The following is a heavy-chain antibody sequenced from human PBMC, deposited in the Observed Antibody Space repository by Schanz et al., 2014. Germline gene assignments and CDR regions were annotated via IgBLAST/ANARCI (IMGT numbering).Heavy chain of an antibody. CDR3: VKNGRELESF. CDR1: GFTFSSSG. D-gene: IGHD3-3*01. Sequence: VQLVESGGGVVQPGGSLRLSCAASGFTFSSSGMHWVRQAPGKGLEWVANINQDGSHRYYVDSVKGRFTISRDNAKSSVYLQMNSVRVEDTAVYFCVKNGRELESFWGPGTLVTVSS. J-gene: IGHJ4*02. CDR2: INQDGSHR. V-gene: IGHV3-7*01.